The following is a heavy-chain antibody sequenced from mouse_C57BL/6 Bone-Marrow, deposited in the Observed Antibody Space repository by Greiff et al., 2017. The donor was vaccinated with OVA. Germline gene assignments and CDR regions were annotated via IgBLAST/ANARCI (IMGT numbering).Heavy chain of an antibody. CDR2: INPSSGYT. V-gene: IGHV1-4*01. CDR3: ARVRRGYYFDY. Sequence: QVQLQQSGAELARPGASVKLSCKASGYTFTSYTMHWVKQRPGQGLEWIGNINPSSGYTTYNQKFKDKATFTAAKSSSTAYMQLRSLTSEYAAVDYCARVRRGYYFDYWGQGTTLTVSS. CDR1: GYTFTSYT. D-gene: IGHD2-14*01. J-gene: IGHJ2*01.